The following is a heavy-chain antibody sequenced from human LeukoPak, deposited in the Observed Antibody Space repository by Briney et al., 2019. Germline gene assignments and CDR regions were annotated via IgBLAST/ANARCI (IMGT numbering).Heavy chain of an antibody. Sequence: SETLSRTCVVYGGSFSGYYWSWIRQPPGKGLEWIGEINHSGSTNYNPSLKSRVTMSVDMSKNQFSLKLNSVAAADTAVYYCAGAAVVSPFLDWGQGTLVTVSS. CDR1: GGSFSGYY. V-gene: IGHV4-34*01. J-gene: IGHJ1*01. CDR2: INHSGST. D-gene: IGHD4-23*01. CDR3: AGAAVVSPFLD.